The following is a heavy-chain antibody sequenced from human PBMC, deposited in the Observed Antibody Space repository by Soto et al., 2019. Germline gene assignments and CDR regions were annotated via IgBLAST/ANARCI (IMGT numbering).Heavy chain of an antibody. CDR2: ISAYNGNT. CDR3: ARIRFGGVTPTWFAP. J-gene: IGHJ5*02. Sequence: QVQLVQSGAEVKKPGASVKVSCKASGYTFTSYGISWVRQAPGQGLEWMGWISAYNGNTNYAQKLQGRVTMTTDTSTTTATMELGSLRSADPALYYCARIRFGGVTPTWFAPWGRGPLAPAP. D-gene: IGHD3-16*01. V-gene: IGHV1-18*01. CDR1: GYTFTSYG.